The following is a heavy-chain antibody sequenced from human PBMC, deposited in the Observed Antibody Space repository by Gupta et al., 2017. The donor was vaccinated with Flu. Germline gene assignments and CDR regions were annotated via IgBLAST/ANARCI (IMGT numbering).Heavy chain of an antibody. CDR1: GESISAGHYY. D-gene: IGHD2-8*01. CDR3: VRHRDLQTNAAFDI. V-gene: IGHV4-31*03. J-gene: IGHJ3*02. CDR2: IYHAGNT. Sequence: VQLRESGPGLARPSQNLSLTCSVSGESISAGHYYWNWIRQVPGKVLDGMGYIYHAGNTYYNPSLSSRLSLSVDTSKSQFSLTLASVTAADTARYFCVRHRDLQTNAAFDIWGQGLMVTVSS.